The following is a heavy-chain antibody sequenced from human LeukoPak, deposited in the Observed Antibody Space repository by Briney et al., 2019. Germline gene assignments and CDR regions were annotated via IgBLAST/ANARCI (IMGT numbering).Heavy chain of an antibody. CDR3: ARVRDAYNYFHY. D-gene: IGHD2-2*01. CDR2: ISGSGDSI. CDR1: GFTFSSYR. J-gene: IGHJ4*02. V-gene: IGHV3-48*01. Sequence: GGSLRLSCAASGFTFSSYRMNWVRQAPGRGLEWVSYISGSGDSIYYADSVKGRFTMSRDNAKNSLYLQMNSLRAEDTAVYYCARVRDAYNYFHYWGQGTLVTVSS.